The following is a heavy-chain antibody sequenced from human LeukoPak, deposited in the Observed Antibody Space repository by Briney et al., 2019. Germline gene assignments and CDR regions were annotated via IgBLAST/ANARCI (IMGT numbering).Heavy chain of an antibody. V-gene: IGHV3-66*01. CDR1: GFTFSGTY. Sequence: PGGSLRLSCAASGFTFSGTYMSWVRQAPGKGLEWVSVIYSGGSTYYADSVKRRFTISRDNSKNTLYLQMNSLRVEDTAVYYCARDYGGNIRGYFDYWGQGTLVTVSS. J-gene: IGHJ4*02. CDR2: IYSGGST. D-gene: IGHD4-23*01. CDR3: ARDYGGNIRGYFDY.